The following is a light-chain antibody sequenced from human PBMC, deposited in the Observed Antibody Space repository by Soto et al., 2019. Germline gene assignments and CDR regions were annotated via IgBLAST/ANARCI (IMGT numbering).Light chain of an antibody. V-gene: IGKV3-11*01. CDR3: LQRSNWPYT. CDR2: DAS. Sequence: EIVLTQSPATLSLSPGERATLSCRASQSVSRSLAWYQQKPGQAPRLLIHDASNRATGIPARFSGSGSGTDFTLTISSLEPEDFAVYYCLQRSNWPYTFGQGTKLEIK. J-gene: IGKJ2*01. CDR1: QSVSRS.